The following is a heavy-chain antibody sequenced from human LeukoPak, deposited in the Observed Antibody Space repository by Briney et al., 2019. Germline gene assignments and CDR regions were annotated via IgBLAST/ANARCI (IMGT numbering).Heavy chain of an antibody. D-gene: IGHD1-26*01. Sequence: GGSLRLSCAASGFTVSSNYMSWVRQAPGKGLEWVSVIYSGGSTYYADSVKGRFTISRHNSKNTLYLQMNSLRAEDTAAYYCARGGELPLPPGAFDIWGQGTMVTVSS. CDR3: ARGGELPLPPGAFDI. CDR2: IYSGGST. J-gene: IGHJ3*02. CDR1: GFTVSSNY. V-gene: IGHV3-53*04.